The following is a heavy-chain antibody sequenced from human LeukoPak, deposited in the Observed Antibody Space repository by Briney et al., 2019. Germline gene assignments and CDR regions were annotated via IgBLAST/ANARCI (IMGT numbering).Heavy chain of an antibody. CDR3: AEDPSHXGYNSFDY. CDR1: GFTFSSYA. Sequence: PGGSLRLSCAASGFTFSSYAMSWVRQAPGKGLEWVSAISGSGGSTYYADSVKGRFTISRDNSKNTLYLQMNSLRAEDTAVYYCAEDPSHXGYNSFDYXXXXTLVXVSS. D-gene: IGHD1-1*01. CDR2: ISGSGGST. J-gene: IGHJ4*01. V-gene: IGHV3-23*01.